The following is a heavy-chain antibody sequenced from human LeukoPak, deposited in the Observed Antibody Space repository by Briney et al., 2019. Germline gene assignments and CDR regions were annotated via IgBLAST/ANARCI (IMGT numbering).Heavy chain of an antibody. Sequence: GESLKISCKGSGYTFTTYWIGWVRQMPGKGLEWMGIIYPGDSGTRYSPSFQGQVTISADKSISTAYLQWSSLKASDTAMYYCARPGSDYYDHDAFDIWGQGTMVTVSS. CDR3: ARPGSDYYDHDAFDI. V-gene: IGHV5-51*01. J-gene: IGHJ3*02. CDR2: IYPGDSGT. D-gene: IGHD3-22*01. CDR1: GYTFTTYW.